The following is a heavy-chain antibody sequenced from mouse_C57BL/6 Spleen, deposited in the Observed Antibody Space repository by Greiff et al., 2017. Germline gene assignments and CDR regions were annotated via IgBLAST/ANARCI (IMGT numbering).Heavy chain of an antibody. CDR2: IDPSDSET. CDR3: ARRYGSSEYFDY. J-gene: IGHJ2*01. D-gene: IGHD1-1*01. V-gene: IGHV1-52*01. CDR1: GYTFTSYW. Sequence: QVQLQQPGAELVRPGSSVKLSCKASGYTFTSYWMHWVKQRPIQGLEWIGNIDPSDSETHYNQKFKDKATLTVDKSSSTAYMQLSSLTSEDSAVYYCARRYGSSEYFDYWGQGTTLTVSS.